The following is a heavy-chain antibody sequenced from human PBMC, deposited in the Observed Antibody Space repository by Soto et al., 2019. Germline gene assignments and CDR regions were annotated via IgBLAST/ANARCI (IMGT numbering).Heavy chain of an antibody. Sequence: GASVQVSCKASGYTFTSYGISWVRQAPGQGLEWMGWISAYNGNTNYAQKLQGRVTMTTDTSTSTAYMELRSLRSDDTAVYYCARDLGYSYGYSNYYYMDVWGKGTTVTVSS. CDR2: ISAYNGNT. CDR1: GYTFTSYG. D-gene: IGHD5-18*01. V-gene: IGHV1-18*01. J-gene: IGHJ6*03. CDR3: ARDLGYSYGYSNYYYMDV.